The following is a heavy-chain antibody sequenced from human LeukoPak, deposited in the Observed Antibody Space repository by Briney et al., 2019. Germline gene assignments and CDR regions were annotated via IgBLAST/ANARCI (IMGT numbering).Heavy chain of an antibody. J-gene: IGHJ4*02. D-gene: IGHD5-18*01. CDR1: GGSISSYY. CDR2: IYYSGST. Sequence: SETLSLTCTVSGGSISSYYWSWIRQSPGKGLEWIGYIYYSGSTNYNPSLKSRVTISVDTSKNQFSLKLSSVTAADTAVYYCARENSYGYHPTFDYWGQGTLVTVSS. CDR3: ARENSYGYHPTFDY. V-gene: IGHV4-59*01.